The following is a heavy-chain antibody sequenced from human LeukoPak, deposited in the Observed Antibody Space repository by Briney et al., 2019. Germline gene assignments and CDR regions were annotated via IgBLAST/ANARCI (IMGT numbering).Heavy chain of an antibody. D-gene: IGHD4-11*01. J-gene: IGHJ5*02. CDR1: GFTFNTYA. Sequence: GGSLRLSCRGSGFTFNTYATSWFRQIPGKGLEWVSAISGDGVITYYTDSVKGRFIISRDNSRDTLHLQMSSLGVDDTAVYHCATVGGGPNVGRDYFGAWGQGILVTVSS. CDR2: ISGDGVIT. V-gene: IGHV3-23*01. CDR3: ATVGGGPNVGRDYFGA.